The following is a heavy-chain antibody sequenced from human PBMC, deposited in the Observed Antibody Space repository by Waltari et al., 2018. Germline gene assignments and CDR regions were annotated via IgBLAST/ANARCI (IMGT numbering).Heavy chain of an antibody. CDR3: VRFIRLQLDWFDP. CDR2: TYYTGST. D-gene: IGHD4-4*01. J-gene: IGHJ5*02. Sequence: QVQLQESGPGLVKPSETLSLTCTVSGGSISGYYWSWDRQPPGRGLGWIGFTYYTGSTNYNPSLKSRVTISLDTPKNQFSLRLSSVTATDTAVYYCVRFIRLQLDWFDPWGQGALVTVSS. CDR1: GGSISGYY. V-gene: IGHV4-59*08.